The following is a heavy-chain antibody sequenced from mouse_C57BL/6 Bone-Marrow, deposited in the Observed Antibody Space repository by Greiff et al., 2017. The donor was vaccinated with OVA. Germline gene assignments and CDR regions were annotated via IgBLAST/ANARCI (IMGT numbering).Heavy chain of an antibody. J-gene: IGHJ3*01. CDR3: ARTSAWFAY. CDR1: GYTFTSYW. V-gene: IGHV1-55*01. Sequence: QVQLQQPGAELVKPGASVKMSCKASGYTFTSYWLTWVKQRPGQGLEWIGDFYPGIGSNNYNAKFKSKDTLTVDTSSSKAYMQLSSLTSEDYAVYDYARTSAWFAYWGQGTLVTVSA. CDR2: FYPGIGSN.